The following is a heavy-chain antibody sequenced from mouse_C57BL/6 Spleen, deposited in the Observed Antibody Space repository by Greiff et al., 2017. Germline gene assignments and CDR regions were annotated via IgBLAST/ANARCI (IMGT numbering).Heavy chain of an antibody. J-gene: IGHJ2*01. D-gene: IGHD1-1*01. CDR1: GYTFTSYC. V-gene: IGHV1-55*01. CDR3: ARIAFITTVVAHYFDD. Sequence: QVQLQQPGAELVKPGASVKMSCKASGYTFTSYCITWVKQRPGQGLEWIGDIYPGSGSTNYNEKFKSKATLTVDTSSSTAYMQLSSLTSEDSAVYYCARIAFITTVVAHYFDDWGQGTTLTVAS. CDR2: IYPGSGST.